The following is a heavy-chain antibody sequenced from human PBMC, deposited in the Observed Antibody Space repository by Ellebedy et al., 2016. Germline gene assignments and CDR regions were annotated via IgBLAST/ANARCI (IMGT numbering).Heavy chain of an antibody. D-gene: IGHD1-26*01. J-gene: IGHJ4*03. CDR2: ISSSSSTI. Sequence: GGSLRLSCAASGFTFSSYSMNWVRQAPGKGLEWVSYISSSSSTIYYADSVKGRFTISRENAKNSLYLQMNSLGDEDTAVYYCTRVFCGSHKWGFDYWGQGTLVTVSS. CDR3: TRVFCGSHKWGFDY. CDR1: GFTFSSYS. V-gene: IGHV3-48*02.